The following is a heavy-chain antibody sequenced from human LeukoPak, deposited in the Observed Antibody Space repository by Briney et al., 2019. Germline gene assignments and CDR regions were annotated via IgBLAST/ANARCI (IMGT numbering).Heavy chain of an antibody. CDR3: ARVPLEGYFDY. Sequence: SETLSLTCAVSGYSISSGYYWGWIRQPPGKGLEWIGSIYHTGNTYYNPSLKSRVTVSVDTSKNQFSLKLSSVTAADTAVYYCARVPLEGYFDYWGQGTLVTVSS. CDR2: IYHTGNT. V-gene: IGHV4-38-2*01. J-gene: IGHJ4*02. CDR1: GYSISSGYY.